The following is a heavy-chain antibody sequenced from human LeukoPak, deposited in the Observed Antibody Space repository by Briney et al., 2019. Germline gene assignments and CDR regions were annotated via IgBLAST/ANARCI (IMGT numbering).Heavy chain of an antibody. D-gene: IGHD6-13*01. V-gene: IGHV3-7*03. CDR3: ARDPFSVADDGFDI. CDR1: GFIFRNSR. J-gene: IGHJ3*02. CDR2: IKQDGSAK. Sequence: GGSLRLSCAASGFIFRNSRMSWVRQAPGKGLEWMANIKQDGSAKYYVDSVKGRFSISRDNTKNSLNLEMNSLRAEDTAVYHCARDPFSVADDGFDIWGQGTMVTVSS.